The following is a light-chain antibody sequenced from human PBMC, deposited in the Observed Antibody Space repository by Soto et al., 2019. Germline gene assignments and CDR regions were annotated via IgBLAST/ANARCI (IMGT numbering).Light chain of an antibody. Sequence: SYELTQPPSVSVSPGQTASITCSADKLGNKYACWYQQKPGQSPILVIYDDNKRPSGIPERFSGSNSGNTATLTFSGTQAMDEADYYCQAWDSGTVVFGGGTKLTVL. J-gene: IGLJ2*01. CDR3: QAWDSGTVV. CDR2: DDN. V-gene: IGLV3-1*01. CDR1: KLGNKY.